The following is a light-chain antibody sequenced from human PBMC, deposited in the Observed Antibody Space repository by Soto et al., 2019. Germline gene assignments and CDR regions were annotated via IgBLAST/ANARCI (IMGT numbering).Light chain of an antibody. CDR1: SSNIGSNT. J-gene: IGLJ2*01. CDR3: AAWDDSLNGVV. Sequence: QSVLTQPPSASGTPGQRFTISCSGSSSNIGSNTVNWYQQLPGTAPKLLIYSNNQPPSGVPDRFSGSKSGTSASLALSGLQAEDEADYYCAAWDDSLNGVVFGGGTQLTVL. V-gene: IGLV1-44*01. CDR2: SNN.